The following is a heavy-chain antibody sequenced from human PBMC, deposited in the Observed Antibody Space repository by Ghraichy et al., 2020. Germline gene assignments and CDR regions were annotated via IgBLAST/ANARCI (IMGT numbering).Heavy chain of an antibody. CDR2: IYYSGST. D-gene: IGHD5-18*01. J-gene: IGHJ4*02. CDR3: AREGYSYGSFYY. CDR1: GGSISSYY. Sequence: SETLSLTCTVSGGSISSYYWSWIRQPPGKGLEWIGYIYYSGSTNYNPSLKSRVTISVDTSKNQFSLKLSSVTAADTAVYYCAREGYSYGSFYYWGQGTLVTVSS. V-gene: IGHV4-59*01.